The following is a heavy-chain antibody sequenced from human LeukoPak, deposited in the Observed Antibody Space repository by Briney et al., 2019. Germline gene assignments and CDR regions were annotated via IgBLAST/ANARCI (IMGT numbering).Heavy chain of an antibody. J-gene: IGHJ6*02. D-gene: IGHD2-2*01. CDR2: INPNSGGT. CDR1: GYTFTGYY. CDR3: ARDVVPAAMPDGYYYYYGMDV. Sequence: ASVTVSCKASGYTFTGYYMHWVRQAPGQGLEWMGWINPNSGGTNYAQKFQGRVTMTRDTSISTAYMELSRLRSDDTAVYYCARDVVPAAMPDGYYYYYGMDVWGQGTTVTVSS. V-gene: IGHV1-2*02.